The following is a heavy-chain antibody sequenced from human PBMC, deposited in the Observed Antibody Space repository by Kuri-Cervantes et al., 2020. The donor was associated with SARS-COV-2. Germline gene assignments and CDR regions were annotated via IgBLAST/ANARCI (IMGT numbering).Heavy chain of an antibody. D-gene: IGHD3-10*01. J-gene: IGHJ2*01. CDR3: ARGRPRPSIGPYGSGSYYTWYFDL. V-gene: IGHV3-30*04. Sequence: GESLKISWAASGFTFSSYAMHWVRQAPGKGLEWVAVISYDGSNKYYADSVKGRFTISRDNSKNTLYLQMNSLRAEDTAVYYCARGRPRPSIGPYGSGSYYTWYFDLWGRGTLVTVSS. CDR2: ISYDGSNK. CDR1: GFTFSSYA.